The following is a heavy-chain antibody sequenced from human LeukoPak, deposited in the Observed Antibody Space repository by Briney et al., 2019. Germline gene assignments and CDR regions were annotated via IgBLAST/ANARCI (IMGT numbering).Heavy chain of an antibody. J-gene: IGHJ4*02. CDR1: GYTFTSYD. CDR3: ARVEEMATSGDRTYYFDY. V-gene: IGHV1-8*03. Sequence: ASVKVSCKASGYTFTSYDINWVRQATGQGLEWMGWLNPNSGNPGYAQKFQGRVTITRDTSISTTYMELSSLRSEDTAVYYCARVEEMATSGDRTYYFDYWGQGTLVTVSS. CDR2: LNPNSGNP. D-gene: IGHD5-24*01.